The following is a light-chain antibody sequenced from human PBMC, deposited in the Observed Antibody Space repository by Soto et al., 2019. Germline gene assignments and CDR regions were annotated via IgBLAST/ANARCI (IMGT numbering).Light chain of an antibody. CDR2: AAS. Sequence: DIQMTQSPSSLSASVGDRVTITCRASQSIRSYLNWYQQKPGKAPKLLVYAASSLQSGVPSRFSGSGSGTDFTLTISSLQPEDFATYYGHQSYSTPRTFGQGTKLEIK. V-gene: IGKV1-39*01. CDR1: QSIRSY. J-gene: IGKJ2*01. CDR3: HQSYSTPRT.